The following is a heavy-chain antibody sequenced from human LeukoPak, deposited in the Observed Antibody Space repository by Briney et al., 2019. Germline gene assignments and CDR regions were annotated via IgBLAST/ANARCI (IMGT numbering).Heavy chain of an antibody. J-gene: IGHJ4*02. CDR1: GYTFTGYY. CDR3: ARDPPPSLAAADDY. CDR2: INPNSGGT. Sequence: ASVKVSCKASGYTFTGYYMHWLRQAPGQGLEWMGRINPNSGGTNYAQKFQGRVTMTRDTSISTAYMDLSRLRSDDTAVNYCARDPPPSLAAADDYWGQGTLVTVSS. V-gene: IGHV1-2*06. D-gene: IGHD6-13*01.